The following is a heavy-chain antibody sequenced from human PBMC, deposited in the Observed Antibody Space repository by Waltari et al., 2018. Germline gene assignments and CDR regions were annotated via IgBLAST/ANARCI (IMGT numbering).Heavy chain of an antibody. D-gene: IGHD2-15*01. CDR2: ITSSSSYI. Sequence: EVHLVESGGGLVKPGGSLSLSCAASGFTFGSYNMNWVRQAPGKGLEWVSSITSSSSYIYYEDSMKGRFTISRDNAKSSLYLQMSSLRVEDTAVYYCARVVCSGGSCQGGMDVWGQGTTVTVSS. CDR3: ARVVCSGGSCQGGMDV. CDR1: GFTFGSYN. J-gene: IGHJ6*02. V-gene: IGHV3-21*01.